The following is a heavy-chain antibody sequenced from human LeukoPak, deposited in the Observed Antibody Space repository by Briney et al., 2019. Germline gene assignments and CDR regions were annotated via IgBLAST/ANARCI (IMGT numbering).Heavy chain of an antibody. CDR3: AKDQSDKGSYAAFDY. V-gene: IGHV3-48*03. CDR1: GFTFSSYE. CDR2: ISSSGSTI. Sequence: LPGGSLRLSCAASGFTFSSYEMNWVRQAPGKGLEWVSYISSSGSTIYYADSVKGRFPISRDNAKNSLYLQMNSLRAEDTAVYYCAKDQSDKGSYAAFDYWGQGTLVPVSS. D-gene: IGHD3-10*01. J-gene: IGHJ4*02.